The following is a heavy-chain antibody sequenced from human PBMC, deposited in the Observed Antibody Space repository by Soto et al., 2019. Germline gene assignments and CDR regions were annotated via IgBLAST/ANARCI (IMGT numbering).Heavy chain of an antibody. D-gene: IGHD2-21*01. CDR2: IYYSGST. CDR3: AREGKYCGGDCYSFYFDY. CDR1: GGSISSYY. J-gene: IGHJ4*02. V-gene: IGHV4-59*01. Sequence: SETLSLTCTVSGGSISSYYWSWIRQPPGKGLEWIGYIYYSGSTNYNPSLKSRVTISVDTSKNQFSLKLSSVTAADTAVYYCAREGKYCGGDCYSFYFDYWGQGTLVTVSS.